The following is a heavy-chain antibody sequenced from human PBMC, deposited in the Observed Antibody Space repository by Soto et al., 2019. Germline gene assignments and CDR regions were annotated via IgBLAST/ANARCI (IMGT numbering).Heavy chain of an antibody. CDR1: GGTFSSYA. Sequence: SVKVSCNASGGTFSSYAISWVRQAPGQGLEWMGGIIPIFGTANYAQKFQGRATITADESTSTAYMELSSLRSEDTAVYYCASSYDFWSGYQPRYYYYGMDVWGQGTTVTVSS. CDR2: IIPIFGTA. V-gene: IGHV1-69*13. CDR3: ASSYDFWSGYQPRYYYYGMDV. D-gene: IGHD3-3*01. J-gene: IGHJ6*02.